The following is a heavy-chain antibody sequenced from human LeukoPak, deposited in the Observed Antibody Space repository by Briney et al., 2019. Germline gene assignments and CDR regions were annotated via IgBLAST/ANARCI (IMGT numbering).Heavy chain of an antibody. V-gene: IGHV1-69*06. Sequence: SVKVSCKASGGTFSSYAISWVRQAPGQGLEWMGGIIPIFGTANYAQKFQGRVTITADKSTSTAYMELSSLRSDDTAVYYCARAPSRYCSSTSCYRGDWFDPWGQGTLVTVSS. CDR3: ARAPSRYCSSTSCYRGDWFDP. CDR2: IIPIFGTA. J-gene: IGHJ5*02. CDR1: GGTFSSYA. D-gene: IGHD2-2*01.